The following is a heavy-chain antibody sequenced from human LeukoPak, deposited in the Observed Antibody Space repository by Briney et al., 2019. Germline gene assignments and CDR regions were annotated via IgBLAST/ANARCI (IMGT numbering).Heavy chain of an antibody. Sequence: SETLSLTCTVSGGSISSSNYYWGWIRQPPGKGLEWIGSIYYSGSTYYSPSLKSRVTISVDTSKNQFSLKLSSVTAADTAVYYCARRLYSPGNYYYMDVWGKGTTVTVSS. CDR2: IYYSGST. CDR1: GGSISSSNYY. CDR3: ARRLYSPGNYYYMDV. J-gene: IGHJ6*03. D-gene: IGHD2-2*02. V-gene: IGHV4-39*01.